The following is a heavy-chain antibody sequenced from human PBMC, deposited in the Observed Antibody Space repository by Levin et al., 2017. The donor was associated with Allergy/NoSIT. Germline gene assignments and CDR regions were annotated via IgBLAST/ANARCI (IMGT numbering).Heavy chain of an antibody. CDR1: GGSVSSGSYY. Sequence: SQTLSLTCTVSGGSVSSGSYYWSWIRQPPGKGLEWIGYIYYSGSTNYNPSLKSRVTISVDTSKNQFSLKLSSVTAADTAVYYCAREDPGGWFDPWGQGTLVTVSS. D-gene: IGHD1-26*01. V-gene: IGHV4-61*01. CDR3: AREDPGGWFDP. J-gene: IGHJ5*02. CDR2: IYYSGST.